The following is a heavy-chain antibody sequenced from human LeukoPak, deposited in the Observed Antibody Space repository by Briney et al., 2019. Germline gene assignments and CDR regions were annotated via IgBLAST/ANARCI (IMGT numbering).Heavy chain of an antibody. CDR2: IGGNSGDT. D-gene: IGHD4-23*01. J-gene: IGHJ4*02. Sequence: GGSLRLSCAASGFTFSSYWMHWVRQAPGKGLEWVSAIGGNSGDTYYADSVKGRFTISRDNSKNTLYLQMSSLRAEDTAVYYCAKVYGDNSLSISFDYWGQGTLVTVSS. V-gene: IGHV3-23*01. CDR3: AKVYGDNSLSISFDY. CDR1: GFTFSSYW.